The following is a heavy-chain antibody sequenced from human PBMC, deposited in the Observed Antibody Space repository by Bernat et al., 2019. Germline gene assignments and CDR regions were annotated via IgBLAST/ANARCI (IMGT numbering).Heavy chain of an antibody. CDR1: GFTFSSYS. D-gene: IGHD3-10*01. CDR2: ISSSSSYI. J-gene: IGHJ4*02. CDR3: ARRGVRGVKAPSDY. Sequence: EVQLVESGGGLVKPGGSLRLSCAASGFTFSSYSMNWVRQAPGKGLEWVSSISSSSSYINYADSVKGRFTIAGDNAKNSLYLKMNSLRAEDTAVYYCARRGVRGVKAPSDYWGQGTLVTVSS. V-gene: IGHV3-21*01.